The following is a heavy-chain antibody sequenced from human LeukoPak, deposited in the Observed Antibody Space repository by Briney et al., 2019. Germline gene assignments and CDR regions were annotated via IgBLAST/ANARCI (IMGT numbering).Heavy chain of an antibody. V-gene: IGHV4-59*01. CDR2: VSYSGST. CDR3: ARDSGGTDY. Sequence: KPSETLSLTCSVAGGSMSIYYWSWIRQPPGKGLEWIGYVSYSGSTTYNPSLKSRVTISVDTSKNHFSLKLSSVTAADTAVYYCARDSGGTDYWGQGTLVTVSS. J-gene: IGHJ4*02. CDR1: GGSMSIYY. D-gene: IGHD4-23*01.